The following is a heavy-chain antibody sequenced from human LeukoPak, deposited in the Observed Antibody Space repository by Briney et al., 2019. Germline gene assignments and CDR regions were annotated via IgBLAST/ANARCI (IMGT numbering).Heavy chain of an antibody. Sequence: PSQTLSLTCTVCGGSISSGSYYWSWIRQPAGKGLEWIGRIYTSGSTNYNPSLKSRVTISVDTSKKQFSLKLSSVTAADTAVYYCAGNYYGSGSYYSEDRYWGQGTLVTVSS. J-gene: IGHJ4*02. CDR2: IYTSGST. D-gene: IGHD3-10*01. CDR1: GGSISSGSYY. CDR3: AGNYYGSGSYYSEDRY. V-gene: IGHV4-61*02.